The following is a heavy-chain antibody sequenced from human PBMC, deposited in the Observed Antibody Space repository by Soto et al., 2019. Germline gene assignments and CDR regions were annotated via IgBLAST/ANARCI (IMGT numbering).Heavy chain of an antibody. D-gene: IGHD1-7*01. CDR1: GDRVSSTSGS. V-gene: IGHV6-1*01. J-gene: IGHJ6*03. CDR3: AGTTSHQWYYMDV. CDR2: TYYRSRWYN. Sequence: SHTLPITGAICGDRVSSTSGSWNWIRLSPSRGLEWLARTYYRSRWYNDYAVSVRSRITVNPDTSKNQFSLQLTSVTPEDTAVYYCAGTTSHQWYYMDVWGKGTTVTVSS.